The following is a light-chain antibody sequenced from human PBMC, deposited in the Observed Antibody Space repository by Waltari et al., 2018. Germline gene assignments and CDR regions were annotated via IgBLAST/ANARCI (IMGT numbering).Light chain of an antibody. J-gene: IGKJ1*01. V-gene: IGKV1-17*01. CDR1: QGIRND. CDR3: LQSNIYPLT. CDR2: GAS. Sequence: DIQMTQSPSSLSASVGDRVTITCRASQGIRNDLSWFQQRPGKAPKRLIYGASNLESGVPSRFSCSGSGTEFTLTVSSLRPEDFATYFCLQSNIYPLTFGQGTKVEI.